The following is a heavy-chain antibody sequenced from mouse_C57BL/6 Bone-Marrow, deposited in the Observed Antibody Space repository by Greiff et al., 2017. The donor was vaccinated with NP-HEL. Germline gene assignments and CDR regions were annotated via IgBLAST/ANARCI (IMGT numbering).Heavy chain of an antibody. CDR3: ARRMVHWYFDV. D-gene: IGHD1-1*02. V-gene: IGHV1-69*01. CDR1: GYTFTSYW. Sequence: QVQLKQPGAELVMPGASVKLSCKASGYTFTSYWMHWVKQRPGQGLEWIGEIDPSDSYTNYNQKFKGKSTLTVDKSSSTAYMQLSSLTSEDSAVYYCARRMVHWYFDVWGTGTTVTVSS. CDR2: IDPSDSYT. J-gene: IGHJ1*03.